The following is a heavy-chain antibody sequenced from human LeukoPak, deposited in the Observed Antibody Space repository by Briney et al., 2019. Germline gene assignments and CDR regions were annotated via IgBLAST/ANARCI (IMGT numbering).Heavy chain of an antibody. CDR1: GFTLSSYW. Sequence: QSGGSLRLSCAASGFTLSSYWMSWVRQAPGKGLEWVANIKLDGSEKFYVDSVKGRFTISRDNAKNSLYLQMNSLRAEDTAVYYCAREYPIYYGSGSFDYWGQGTVVTVSS. CDR2: IKLDGSEK. J-gene: IGHJ4*02. D-gene: IGHD3-10*01. CDR3: AREYPIYYGSGSFDY. V-gene: IGHV3-7*01.